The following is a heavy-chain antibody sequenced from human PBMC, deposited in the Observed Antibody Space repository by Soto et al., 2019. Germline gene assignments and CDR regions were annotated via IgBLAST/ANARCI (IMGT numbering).Heavy chain of an antibody. CDR3: VRDKLVGNWFDP. CDR2: IYHSGST. D-gene: IGHD1-26*01. CDR1: GGSISSGGYS. J-gene: IGHJ5*02. Sequence: QLQLQESGSGLVRPSQTLSLTCAVSGGSISSGGYSWNWIRQPPGKGLEWIGYIYHSGSTLYNPSRMSRAAIAVDKSKIQSPLTLSSVTAADTAVYYWVRDKLVGNWFDPWGQGTLVTVSS. V-gene: IGHV4-30-2*01.